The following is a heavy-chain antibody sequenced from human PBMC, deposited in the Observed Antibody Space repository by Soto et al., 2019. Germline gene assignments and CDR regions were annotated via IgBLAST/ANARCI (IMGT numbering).Heavy chain of an antibody. V-gene: IGHV1-69*01. CDR3: ARDEDPPNYDFWSGYTGGYGMDV. CDR1: GGTFSSYA. D-gene: IGHD3-3*01. J-gene: IGHJ6*02. Sequence: QVQLVQSGAEVKKPGSSVKVSCKASGGTFSSYAISWVRQAPGQGLEWMGGIIPIFGTANYAQKFQGRVTITADEYTSRAYMELSSLRSEDTAVYYCARDEDPPNYDFWSGYTGGYGMDVWGQGTTVTVSS. CDR2: IIPIFGTA.